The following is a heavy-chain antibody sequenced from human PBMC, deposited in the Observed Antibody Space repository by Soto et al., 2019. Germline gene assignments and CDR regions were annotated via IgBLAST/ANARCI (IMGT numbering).Heavy chain of an antibody. CDR2: ISWNSGSI. Sequence: EVQLVESGGGLVQPGRSLRLSCAASGFIFEDYAMHWVRQAPGKGLEWVSGISWNSGSIGYADSVKGRFTISRDNAKNSLYLQMKSMRAEDTAFYYCAKDISGKRNSRPRGGLWSGYTYYYYGMDVWGQGTTVTVSS. D-gene: IGHD3-3*01. CDR1: GFIFEDYA. V-gene: IGHV3-9*01. CDR3: AKDISGKRNSRPRGGLWSGYTYYYYGMDV. J-gene: IGHJ6*02.